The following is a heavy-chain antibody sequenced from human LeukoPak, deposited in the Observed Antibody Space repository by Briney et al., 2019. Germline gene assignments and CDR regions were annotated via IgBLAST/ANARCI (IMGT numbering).Heavy chain of an antibody. V-gene: IGHV3-21*01. CDR2: ISSSSSYI. CDR3: ATYSTRDAREFQS. D-gene: IGHD4-11*01. CDR1: GFTFSSYA. J-gene: IGHJ1*01. Sequence: GGSLRLSCAASGFTFSSYAMSWVRQAPGKGREGVSSISSSSSYIYYADSVKGRVTISRDNAKMSLYLQMNSLRVEDTAVYYCATYSTRDAREFQSWGQGTMVTVSS.